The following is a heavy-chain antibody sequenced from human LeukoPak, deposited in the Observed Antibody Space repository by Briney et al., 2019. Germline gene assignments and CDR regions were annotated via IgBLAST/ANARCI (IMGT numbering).Heavy chain of an antibody. CDR2: IYHSGST. J-gene: IGHJ4*02. CDR3: AREGYDSSGYGRVFDY. Sequence: SQTLSLTCAVSGGSISSGGYSWSWIRQPPGKGLEWIGYIYHSGSTYYNPSLKSRVTISVDRSKNQFSLKLSSVTAADTAVYYCAREGYDSSGYGRVFDYWGQGTLVTVSS. CDR1: GGSISSGGYS. D-gene: IGHD3-22*01. V-gene: IGHV4-30-2*01.